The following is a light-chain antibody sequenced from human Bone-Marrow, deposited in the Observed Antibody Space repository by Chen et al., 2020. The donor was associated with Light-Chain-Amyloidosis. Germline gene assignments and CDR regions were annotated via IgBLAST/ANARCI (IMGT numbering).Light chain of an antibody. CDR3: QQRSNWPPRVT. J-gene: IGKJ3*01. V-gene: IGKV3-11*01. CDR1: QSVSTY. CDR2: DAP. Sequence: EIVLTQSPATLSLSPGERATLSCRASQSVSTYLAWYQQKPGQAPRLLIYDAPNRAAGIPARFRGSGSGTDFTLTISSLEPEDFAVYYCQQRSNWPPRVTFGPGTRVDIK.